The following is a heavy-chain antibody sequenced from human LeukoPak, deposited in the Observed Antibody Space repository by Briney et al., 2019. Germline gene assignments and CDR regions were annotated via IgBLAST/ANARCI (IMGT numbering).Heavy chain of an antibody. V-gene: IGHV4-38-2*02. CDR1: GYSSSIDYY. CDR3: AGTSSGYYSTDY. CDR2: IHHSGST. Sequence: KPSETLSLTCTVSGYSSSIDYYWGWIQQSPGKGLEWIGSIHHSGSTYYNPSLKSRVTISGDTSKSQFSLRLTSVTAADTAVYYCAGTSSGYYSTDYWGQGTLVTVSS. D-gene: IGHD5-12*01. J-gene: IGHJ4*02.